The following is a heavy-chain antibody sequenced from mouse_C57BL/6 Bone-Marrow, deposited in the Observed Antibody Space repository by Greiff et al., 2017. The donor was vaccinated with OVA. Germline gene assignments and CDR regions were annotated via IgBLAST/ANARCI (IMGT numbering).Heavy chain of an antibody. CDR2: ISSGSSTI. Sequence: EVKLMESGGGLVKPGGSLKLSCAASGFTFSDYGMHWVRQAPEKGLEWVAYISSGSSTIYSADTVKGRFTISRDNAKNTLFLQMTSLRSEDTAMYYCARGYYDYDVGAMDYWGQGTSVTVSS. CDR1: GFTFSDYG. CDR3: ARGYYDYDVGAMDY. V-gene: IGHV5-17*01. D-gene: IGHD2-4*01. J-gene: IGHJ4*01.